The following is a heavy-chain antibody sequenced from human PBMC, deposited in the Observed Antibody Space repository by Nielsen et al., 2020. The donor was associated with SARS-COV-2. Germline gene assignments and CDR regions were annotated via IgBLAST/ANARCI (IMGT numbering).Heavy chain of an antibody. CDR2: IKQDGSEK. V-gene: IGHV3-7*05. CDR3: ARDRFYGYFDL. Sequence: GESLKISCAASGFTFSSYWMSWVRQAPGKGLEWVANIKQDGSEKYYVDSVKGRFTISRDNAKNSLYLQMSSLRAEDTAVYYCARDRFYGYFDLWGRGTLVTVSS. CDR1: GFTFSSYW. J-gene: IGHJ2*01.